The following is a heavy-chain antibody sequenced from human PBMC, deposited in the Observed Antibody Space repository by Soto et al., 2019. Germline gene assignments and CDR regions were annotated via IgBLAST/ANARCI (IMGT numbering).Heavy chain of an antibody. CDR2: INHSGST. CDR3: WAPTFRIAAASNVRSNCFGP. D-gene: IGHD2-21*01. V-gene: IGHV4-34*01. CDR1: GGSFSDYY. J-gene: IGHJ5*02. Sequence: PSETLSLTCSVYGGSFSDYYWSWIRQPPGKGLEWIGEINHSGSTNYNPSLKSRVTISVDTSTEQFSLNLTSVTAAETAAYFCWAPTFRIAAASNVRSNCFGPWAPGTLVTVSS.